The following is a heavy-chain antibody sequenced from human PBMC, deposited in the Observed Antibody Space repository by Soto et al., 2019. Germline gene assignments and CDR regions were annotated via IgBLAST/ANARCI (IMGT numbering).Heavy chain of an antibody. CDR3: AREGALYCSGGSCYPGGYMDV. Sequence: ASVKVSCKASGYTFTSYAMHWVRQAPGQRLEWMGWINAGNGNTKYSQKFQGRVTITRDTSASTAYMELSSLRSEDTAVYYCAREGALYCSGGSCYPGGYMDVWGKGTTVTVSS. D-gene: IGHD2-15*01. V-gene: IGHV1-3*01. J-gene: IGHJ6*03. CDR1: GYTFTSYA. CDR2: INAGNGNT.